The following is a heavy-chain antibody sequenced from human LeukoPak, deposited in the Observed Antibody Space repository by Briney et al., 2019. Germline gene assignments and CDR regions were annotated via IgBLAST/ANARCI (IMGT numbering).Heavy chain of an antibody. Sequence: SQTLSLTCTVSGGSISSGSYFWSWTRQPDGKGLEWIGRIYTSGSTDYNPSLKSRVTISLDTSKNQFSLKLSSVTAADTAVYYCARGGYYDSSGSRDAFDIWGQGTMVTVSS. V-gene: IGHV4-61*02. CDR2: IYTSGST. D-gene: IGHD3-22*01. J-gene: IGHJ3*02. CDR1: GGSISSGSYF. CDR3: ARGGYYDSSGSRDAFDI.